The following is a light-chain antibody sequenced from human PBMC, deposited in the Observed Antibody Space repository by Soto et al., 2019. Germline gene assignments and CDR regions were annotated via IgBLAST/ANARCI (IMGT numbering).Light chain of an antibody. Sequence: LTQPASVSGSPGQSITMSCTGTSSDVGGYNYVSWYQQHPGKAPKLMIYDVSNRPSGVSNRFSGSKSGNTASLTISGLQAEDEADYYCSSYTSSSTLLYVFGTGTKVTVL. CDR3: SSYTSSSTLLYV. CDR2: DVS. CDR1: SSDVGGYNY. J-gene: IGLJ1*01. V-gene: IGLV2-14*01.